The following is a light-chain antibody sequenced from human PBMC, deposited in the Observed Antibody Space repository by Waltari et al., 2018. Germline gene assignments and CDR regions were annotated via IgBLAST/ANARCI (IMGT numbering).Light chain of an antibody. CDR1: QSVLYSSNNKNY. Sequence: DIVMTQSPDSLAVSLGERATINCKYSQSVLYSSNNKNYLAWYQQKPGQPPKTTIYWASTRESGVPDRFSGSGSGTDFTLTIRSLQAEDVAVYYCQQYYSTLGTFGQGTKVEIK. J-gene: IGKJ1*01. V-gene: IGKV4-1*01. CDR2: WAS. CDR3: QQYYSTLGT.